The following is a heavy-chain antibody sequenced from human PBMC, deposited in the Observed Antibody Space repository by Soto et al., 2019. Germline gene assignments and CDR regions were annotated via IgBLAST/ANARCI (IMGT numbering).Heavy chain of an antibody. J-gene: IGHJ4*02. D-gene: IGHD1-1*01. CDR2: ISAHNGNT. CDR3: ARGRYGDY. Sequence: QVHLVQSGAEVKKPGASVKVSCKACGYTFTSYGITWVRQAPGQGLEWMGWISAHNGNTDYAQKLQGRVIVTRDTSTSTAYMELRSLRSDDTAVYYCARGRYGDYWGQGALVTVSS. CDR1: GYTFTSYG. V-gene: IGHV1-18*01.